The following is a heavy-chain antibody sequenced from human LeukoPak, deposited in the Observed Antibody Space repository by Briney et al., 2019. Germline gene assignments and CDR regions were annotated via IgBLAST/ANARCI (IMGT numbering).Heavy chain of an antibody. CDR2: IWYDGSNK. CDR3: ARALYSYGVLDY. D-gene: IGHD5-18*01. CDR1: GFTFNTYG. V-gene: IGHV3-33*01. J-gene: IGHJ4*02. Sequence: GWSLRLSCAASGFTFNTYGMHWVRQAPGKGLEWVAVIWYDGSNKYFSDSVKGRFTIPRDNSKNSLYLQMNSLRAEDTAMYYCARALYSYGVLDYWGQGTLVSVSS.